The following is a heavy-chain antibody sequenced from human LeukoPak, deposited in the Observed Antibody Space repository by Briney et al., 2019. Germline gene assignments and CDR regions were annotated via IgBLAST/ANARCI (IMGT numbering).Heavy chain of an antibody. CDR3: ARVRYQQYFDY. Sequence: PSETLFLTCTVSGGSISSYYWSWIRQPPGKGLEWIGYIYYSGSTNYNPSLKSRVTISVDTSKNQFSLKLSSVTAADTAVYYCARVRYQQYFDYWGQGTLVTVSS. CDR1: GGSISSYY. V-gene: IGHV4-59*01. CDR2: IYYSGST. D-gene: IGHD2-2*01. J-gene: IGHJ4*02.